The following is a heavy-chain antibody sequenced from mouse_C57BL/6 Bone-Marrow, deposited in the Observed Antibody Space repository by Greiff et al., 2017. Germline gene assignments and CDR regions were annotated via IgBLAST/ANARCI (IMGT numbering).Heavy chain of an antibody. CDR2: IWWDDDK. CDR3: ARRYYGRQCEE. CDR1: GFSLSTFGMG. V-gene: IGHV8-8*01. D-gene: IGHD1-1*01. Sequence: QVTLKVSGPGILQPSQTLSLTCSFSGFSLSTFGMGVGWIRQPSGKGLEWLAHIWWDDDKYYNPALKRRLTIAKATSKTQVFLNIANVDTADSATDYCARRYYGRQCEEWGKGTTVNVSS. J-gene: IGHJ1*03.